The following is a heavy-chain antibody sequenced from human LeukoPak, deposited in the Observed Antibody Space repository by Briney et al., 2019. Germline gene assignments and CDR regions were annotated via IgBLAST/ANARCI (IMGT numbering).Heavy chain of an antibody. CDR2: VYHNGET. Sequence: SETLSLTCTVSGSSISTNYYWAWIRPSPGTGLEWIGSVYHNGETYYNPSLKSRVIISVDTSRNDFSLRLTSVTAADTALYYCVTPRSWELSDMAVWGKGTTVIVSS. CDR3: VTPRSWELSDMAV. J-gene: IGHJ6*03. D-gene: IGHD1-26*01. V-gene: IGHV4-38-2*02. CDR1: GSSISTNYY.